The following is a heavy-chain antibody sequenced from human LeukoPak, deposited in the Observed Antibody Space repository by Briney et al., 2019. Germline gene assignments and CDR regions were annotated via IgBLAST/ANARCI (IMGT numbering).Heavy chain of an antibody. CDR1: GFTFSSYW. J-gene: IGHJ4*02. D-gene: IGHD6-19*01. CDR2: INSDGSST. V-gene: IGHV3-74*01. Sequence: PGGSLRLSCAASGFTFSSYWMHWVRQAPGKGLVWVSRINSDGSSTSYADSVKGRFTISRDNAKNTLYLQMNSLRAEDTAVYYCARMYSSGWYAVYYFDYWGQGTLVTVSS. CDR3: ARMYSSGWYAVYYFDY.